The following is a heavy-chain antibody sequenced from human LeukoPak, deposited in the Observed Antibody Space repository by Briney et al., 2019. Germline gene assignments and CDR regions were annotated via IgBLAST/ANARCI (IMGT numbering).Heavy chain of an antibody. Sequence: SETLSLTCAVYGGSFSGYYWSWIRQPPGKGLEWVGENNHSGSTNYNPSLKSRVTISVDTSKNQFSLKLSSVTAADTAVYYCARVQTLYCSGGSCYQNWFDPWGQGTLVTVSS. V-gene: IGHV4-34*01. D-gene: IGHD2-15*01. CDR3: ARVQTLYCSGGSCYQNWFDP. CDR1: GGSFSGYY. J-gene: IGHJ5*02. CDR2: NNHSGST.